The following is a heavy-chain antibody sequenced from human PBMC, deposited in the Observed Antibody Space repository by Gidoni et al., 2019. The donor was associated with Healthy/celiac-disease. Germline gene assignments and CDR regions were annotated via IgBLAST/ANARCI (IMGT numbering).Heavy chain of an antibody. Sequence: QVQLVESGGGVVQPGRSLRLSCPAAGFTFSSYAMHWVRQAPGKGLEWVAVISYDGSNKYYADSVKGRFTISRDNSKNTLYLQMNSLRAEDTAVYYCARDGWFGALYYFDYWGQGTLVTVSS. D-gene: IGHD3-10*01. CDR3: ARDGWFGALYYFDY. V-gene: IGHV3-30-3*01. CDR1: GFTFSSYA. CDR2: ISYDGSNK. J-gene: IGHJ4*02.